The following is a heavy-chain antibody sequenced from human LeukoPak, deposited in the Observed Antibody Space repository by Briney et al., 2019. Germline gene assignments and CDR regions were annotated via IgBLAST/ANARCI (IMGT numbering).Heavy chain of an antibody. CDR3: ARQINGYNDY. J-gene: IGHJ4*02. V-gene: IGHV4-39*01. CDR1: GGSISSSSYY. CDR2: IYYSGST. D-gene: IGHD5-24*01. Sequence: SETLSLTCTVSGGSISSSSYYWGWIRQPPGKGLEWIGSIYYSGSTYYNPSPKSRVTISVDTSKNQFSLKLSSVTAADTAVYYCARQINGYNDYWGQGTLVTVSS.